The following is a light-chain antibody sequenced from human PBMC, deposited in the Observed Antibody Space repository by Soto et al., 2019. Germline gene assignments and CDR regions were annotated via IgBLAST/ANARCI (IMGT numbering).Light chain of an antibody. Sequence: EIVLTQSPGTLSLSPGERATLSCRASQSVSSNYLVWYQQKPGQPPRLLIYGASSRATGIPDRFSGSGSGTDFTLTISRLEPEDFALYYCQQFGSSPLWTFGQGTKVEIK. V-gene: IGKV3-20*01. CDR1: QSVSSNY. J-gene: IGKJ1*01. CDR3: QQFGSSPLWT. CDR2: GAS.